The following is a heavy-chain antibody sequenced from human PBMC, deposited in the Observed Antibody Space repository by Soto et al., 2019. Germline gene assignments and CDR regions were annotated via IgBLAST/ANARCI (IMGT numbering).Heavy chain of an antibody. Sequence: ASVKVSCVGSGFTFSRSWMHWVRQAPGKGLVWLSRIIGDGNGADYADSVKGRFTISRDNAKNTVYLQVNSLRAEDTAVYYCARVAMASRGIDSWGQGTLVTVSS. CDR3: ARVAMASRGIDS. CDR1: GFTFSRSW. V-gene: IGHV3-74*01. D-gene: IGHD2-8*01. J-gene: IGHJ4*02. CDR2: IIGDGNGA.